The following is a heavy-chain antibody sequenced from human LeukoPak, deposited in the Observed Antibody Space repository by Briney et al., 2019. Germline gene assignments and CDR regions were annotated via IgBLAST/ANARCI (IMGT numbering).Heavy chain of an antibody. CDR1: RGSISSGNYY. J-gene: IGHJ5*02. CDR3: ARVDGSCSGGSCPSGNWFDP. D-gene: IGHD2-15*01. V-gene: IGHV4-61*02. Sequence: PSETLSFTCTVSRGSISSGNYYWGWIRQPAGKGLEWIGRFHTRGSTNYNPSLKSRVIISVDTSKNQFSLKLNSVTAADTAVYYCARVDGSCSGGSCPSGNWFDPWGQGTLVTVSS. CDR2: FHTRGST.